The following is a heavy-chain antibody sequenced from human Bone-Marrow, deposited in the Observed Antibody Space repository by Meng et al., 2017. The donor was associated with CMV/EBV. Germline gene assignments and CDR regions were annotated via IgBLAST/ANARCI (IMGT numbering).Heavy chain of an antibody. D-gene: IGHD4-23*01. J-gene: IGHJ4*02. CDR3: ARDAATVGTHPPDY. CDR2: LSHDDIDE. CDR1: GFSFKTYT. V-gene: IGHV3-30*04. Sequence: GGSLRLSCAASGFSFKTYTMHWVRQAPGKGLEWVTVLSHDDIDEYYADSVKGRFTISRDNSKNTLYLQMNNLTAEDTALYYCARDAATVGTHPPDYWGQGPRVTVSS.